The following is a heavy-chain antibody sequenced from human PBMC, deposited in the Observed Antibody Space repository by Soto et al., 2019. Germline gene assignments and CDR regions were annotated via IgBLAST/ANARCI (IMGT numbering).Heavy chain of an antibody. CDR2: ISAYNGNT. D-gene: IGHD3-10*01. J-gene: IGHJ2*01. CDR1: GYTFTSYG. V-gene: IGHV1-18*01. Sequence: GASVKVSCKASGYTFTSYGISWVRQAPGQGLEWMGWISAYNGNTNYAQKLQGRVTMTTDTSTSTAYMELRSLRSDDTAVYYCARDSAALYGSGSGSGRYFELWGSGTLVPVSS. CDR3: ARDSAALYGSGSGSGRYFEL.